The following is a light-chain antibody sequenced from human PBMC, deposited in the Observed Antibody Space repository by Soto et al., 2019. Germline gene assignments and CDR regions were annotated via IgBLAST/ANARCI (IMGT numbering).Light chain of an antibody. J-gene: IGKJ1*01. Sequence: EIVLTQSPGTLSLSPGERATLSCRASQSVSSSYLAWYQQKPGQAPRLLIYDTSTRAAGISARFSGSGSGTEFTLTISSLQSEDFAVYYCQQYIDWPPGTFGQGTKVDIK. CDR1: QSVSSSY. CDR3: QQYIDWPPGT. CDR2: DTS. V-gene: IGKV3-15*01.